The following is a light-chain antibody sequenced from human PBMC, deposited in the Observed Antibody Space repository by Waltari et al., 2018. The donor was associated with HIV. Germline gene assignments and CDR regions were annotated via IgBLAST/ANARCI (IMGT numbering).Light chain of an antibody. J-gene: IGLJ3*02. Sequence: QSALTQPASVSGNPGQSVTITCTGTDIDIGNYNLVSWFQQHPGKAPKLLIYDVSKLPSGVSSRFSGSKSGYFASLTISWLLTEDESSYYCLTYVSKTSTWQFGGGTYLTV. CDR2: DVS. V-gene: IGLV2-23*02. CDR3: LTYVSKTSTWQ. CDR1: DIDIGNYNL.